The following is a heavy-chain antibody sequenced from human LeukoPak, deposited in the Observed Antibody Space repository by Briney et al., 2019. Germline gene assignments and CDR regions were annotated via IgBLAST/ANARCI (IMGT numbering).Heavy chain of an antibody. D-gene: IGHD2-8*02. J-gene: IGHJ4*02. CDR2: ISGYKDKT. CDR3: ARLLRAVDTGVYYFDY. CDR1: GYTFTSYG. Sequence: ASVGLSCKASGYTFTSYGISWVRQAPGQGLEWMGWISGYKDKTNYAQKFQGRVTMTTDTSTSTAYMELRSLRSDDTAVYYCARLLRAVDTGVYYFDYWGQGTLVTVSS. V-gene: IGHV1-18*01.